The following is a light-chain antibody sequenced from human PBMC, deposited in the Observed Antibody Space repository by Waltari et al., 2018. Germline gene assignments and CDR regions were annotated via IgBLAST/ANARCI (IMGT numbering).Light chain of an antibody. Sequence: QSALTQPASVSGPPGQSITISCTATSRDVESYNLVSCYQQHPGKAPNLVIYEVTKRPSGVSTRFSGSKSGNTASLTISGLQAEDEADYCCCSYAGSSTWVFGGGTKLTVL. V-gene: IGLV2-23*02. CDR2: EVT. CDR3: CSYAGSSTWV. CDR1: SRDVESYNL. J-gene: IGLJ3*02.